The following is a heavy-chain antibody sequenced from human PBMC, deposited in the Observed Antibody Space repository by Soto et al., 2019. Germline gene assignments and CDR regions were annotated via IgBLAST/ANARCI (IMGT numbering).Heavy chain of an antibody. CDR1: GGSISSSSYY. V-gene: IGHV4-39*01. D-gene: IGHD2-15*01. CDR3: ARPNYDSGYCSGGSCYSLDYYYGMDV. CDR2: IYYSGST. J-gene: IGHJ6*02. Sequence: DTLSLTCTVSGGSISSSSYYWGWIRQPPGKGLEWIGSIYYSGSTYYNPSLKSRVTISVDTSKNQFSLKLSSVTAADTAVYYCARPNYDSGYCSGGSCYSLDYYYGMDVWGQGT.